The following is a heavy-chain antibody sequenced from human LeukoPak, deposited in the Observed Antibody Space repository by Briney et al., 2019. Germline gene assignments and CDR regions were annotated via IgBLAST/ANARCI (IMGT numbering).Heavy chain of an antibody. J-gene: IGHJ4*02. Sequence: GGSLRLSCAASGFTFSSYTMNWVRQAPGKGLEWVSSISSSGDYIYYADSVKGRFTISRDNAKNSLYLQMDSLGAEDTAVYYCARDQWVDSWGQGTLVTVSS. CDR3: ARDQWVDS. CDR2: ISSSGDYI. CDR1: GFTFSSYT. V-gene: IGHV3-21*01. D-gene: IGHD1-26*01.